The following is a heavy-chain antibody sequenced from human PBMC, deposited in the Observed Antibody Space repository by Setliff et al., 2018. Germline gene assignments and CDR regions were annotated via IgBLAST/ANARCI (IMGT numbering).Heavy chain of an antibody. CDR2: VDHSDYA. Sequence: LSLTCNVSGDSIGNYYWSWLRQSPGRGLEWIGYVDHSDYANYNPSLKRRVTISVDTSKNQFSLRLSLVTAADTATYYCARQKEYSGRSCFQHWGQGILVTVSS. D-gene: IGHD1-26*01. CDR3: ARQKEYSGRSCFQH. J-gene: IGHJ1*01. V-gene: IGHV4-59*08. CDR1: GDSIGNYY.